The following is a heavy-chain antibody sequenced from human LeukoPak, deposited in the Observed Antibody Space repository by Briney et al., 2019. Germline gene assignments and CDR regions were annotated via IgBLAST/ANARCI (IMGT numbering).Heavy chain of an antibody. V-gene: IGHV3-33*01. J-gene: IGHJ4*02. CDR3: ARDTGYGSGGTGYHNYFDY. CDR1: GFTFSSFG. CDR2: IWYDGTNK. Sequence: PGGSLRLSCAASGFTFSSFGMHWVRHAPGKGLEWVALIWYDGTNKYYADSVKGRFTISRDTSKNTLYLQMNSLRAEDTAVYYWARDTGYGSGGTGYHNYFDYWGQGTLVTVSS. D-gene: IGHD2-15*01.